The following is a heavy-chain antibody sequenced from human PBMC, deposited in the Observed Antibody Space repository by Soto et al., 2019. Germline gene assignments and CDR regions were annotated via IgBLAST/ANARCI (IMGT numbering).Heavy chain of an antibody. V-gene: IGHV1-69*06. CDR1: GGTFSSYA. CDR2: IIPIFGTA. D-gene: IGHD3-16*01. Sequence: QVQLVQSGAEVKKPGSSVKVSCKASGGTFSSYAISWVRQAPGQGLEWMGGIIPIFGTANYAQKFQGRVTITADKSTSTAHMELSSLRSEDTAVYYCARPHGGDTYYYYGMDVWGQGTTVTVSS. CDR3: ARPHGGDTYYYYGMDV. J-gene: IGHJ6*02.